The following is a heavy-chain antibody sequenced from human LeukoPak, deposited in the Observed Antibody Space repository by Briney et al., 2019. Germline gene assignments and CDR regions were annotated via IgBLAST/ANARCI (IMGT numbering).Heavy chain of an antibody. Sequence: GGSLRPSCAASGFTFSNAWMTWVRQAPGKGLEWVGRIKSKTDGGTTDYAAPVKGRFTISRDDSKNTLYLQMNSLKTEDTAVYYCTREAVTANGYFDYWGQGILVTVSS. J-gene: IGHJ4*02. D-gene: IGHD2-21*02. CDR3: TREAVTANGYFDY. V-gene: IGHV3-15*01. CDR1: GFTFSNAW. CDR2: IKSKTDGGTT.